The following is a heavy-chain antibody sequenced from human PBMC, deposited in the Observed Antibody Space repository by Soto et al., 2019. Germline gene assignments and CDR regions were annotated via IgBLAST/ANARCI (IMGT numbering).Heavy chain of an antibody. V-gene: IGHV1-18*04. CDR1: DSTFTGYT. CDR3: ARGTVTSGRGFGP. CDR2: ISSLNGNT. J-gene: IGHJ5*02. D-gene: IGHD4-17*01. Sequence: QVHLVQSETEVKEPGASVTVSCKTSDSTFTGYTINWVRQAPGQGLEWLGWISSLNGNTNYARKYQGRLTMTTNTSATTAYMELRSLRSDDTAVYFCARGTVTSGRGFGPWGQGTLVTVSS.